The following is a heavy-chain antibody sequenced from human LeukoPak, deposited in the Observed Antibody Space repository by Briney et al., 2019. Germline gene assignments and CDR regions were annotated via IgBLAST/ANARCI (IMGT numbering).Heavy chain of an antibody. J-gene: IGHJ4*02. Sequence: GGSLRLSCAASGFTFSSYSMNWVRQAPGKGLEWVSSISSSSSYIYYADSVKGRFTISRDNAKNSLYLQMNSLRAEDTAVYYCALHGTWMLGIDYWGQGTLVTVSS. CDR3: ALHGTWMLGIDY. V-gene: IGHV3-21*01. CDR1: GFTFSSYS. CDR2: ISSSSSYI. D-gene: IGHD7-27*01.